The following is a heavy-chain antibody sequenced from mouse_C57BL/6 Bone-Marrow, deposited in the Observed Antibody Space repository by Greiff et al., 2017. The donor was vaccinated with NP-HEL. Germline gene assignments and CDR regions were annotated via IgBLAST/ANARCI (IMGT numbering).Heavy chain of an antibody. V-gene: IGHV1-42*01. Sequence: VHVKQSGPELVKPGASVKISCKASGYSFTGYYMNWVKQSPEKSLEWIGEINPSTGGTTYNQKFKAKATLTVDKSSSTAYMQLKSLTSEDSAVYYCARVHYGSSYWYFDVWGTGTTVTVSS. CDR3: ARVHYGSSYWYFDV. CDR2: INPSTGGT. CDR1: GYSFTGYY. J-gene: IGHJ1*03. D-gene: IGHD1-1*01.